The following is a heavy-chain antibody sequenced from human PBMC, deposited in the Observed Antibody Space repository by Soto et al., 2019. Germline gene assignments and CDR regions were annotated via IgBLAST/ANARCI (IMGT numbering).Heavy chain of an antibody. CDR2: TYYRARWYN. Sequence: PSQTLSLTCAMSGDSASSNKAAWNWSRHSPSRELEWLGRTYYRARWYNDYAVSVKSRITVNPDTSKNQFSLQLTSVTSEDTAVYYCAGTTAHYWYYMDVWGNGTTISV. D-gene: IGHD1-7*01. J-gene: IGHJ6*03. CDR1: GDSASSNKAA. CDR3: AGTTAHYWYYMDV. V-gene: IGHV6-1*01.